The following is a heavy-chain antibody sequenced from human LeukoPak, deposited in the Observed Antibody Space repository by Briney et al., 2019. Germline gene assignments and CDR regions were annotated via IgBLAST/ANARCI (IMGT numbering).Heavy chain of an antibody. D-gene: IGHD3-22*01. CDR1: GGSISSSSYY. CDR2: IYYSGST. V-gene: IGHV4-39*01. J-gene: IGHJ4*02. CDR3: ARLVRSSGYYIKFSGGSIDY. Sequence: SETLSLTCTVSGGSISSSSYYWGWIRQPPGKGLEWIGCIYYSGSTYYNPSLKSRVTISVDTSKNQFSLKLSSVTAADTAVYYCARLVRSSGYYIKFSGGSIDYWGQGTLVTVSS.